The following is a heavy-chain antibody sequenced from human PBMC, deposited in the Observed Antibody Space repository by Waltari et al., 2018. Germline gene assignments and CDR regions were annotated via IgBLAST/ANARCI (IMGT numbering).Heavy chain of an antibody. CDR2: IRRDGSQA. V-gene: IGHV3-7*01. Sequence: EEQLVESGGGLVQPGGSLSPSCEGSGFTFRIWMSWVRQAPGKGLEWVANIRRDGSQANYVDSVKGRFTISRDNAKKSLYLQMNSLRAEDTGVYYCARESTASNEGVWGQGTLVTVSS. CDR3: ARESTASNEGV. D-gene: IGHD4-17*01. J-gene: IGHJ4*02. CDR1: GFTFRIW.